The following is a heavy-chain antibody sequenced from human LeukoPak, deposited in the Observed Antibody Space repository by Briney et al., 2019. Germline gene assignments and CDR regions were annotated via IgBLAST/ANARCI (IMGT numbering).Heavy chain of an antibody. CDR1: GFTFSSYG. CDR3: AKDPNPFYDFWSGYK. V-gene: IGHV3-30*18. J-gene: IGHJ4*02. CDR2: ISYDGSNK. D-gene: IGHD3-3*01. Sequence: GGSLRLSCAASGFTFSSYGMHWVRQAPGKGLEWVAVISYDGSNKYYADSVKGRFTISRDNSKNTLYLQMNSLRGEDTAVYYCAKDPNPFYDFWSGYKWGQGTLVTVSS.